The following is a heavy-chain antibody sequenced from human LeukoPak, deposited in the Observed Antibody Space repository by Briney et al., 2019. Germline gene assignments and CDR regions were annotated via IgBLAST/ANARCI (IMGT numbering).Heavy chain of an antibody. CDR3: ARDDLGAAAAFTDY. CDR2: INHSGST. Sequence: PSETLSLTCAVYGGSFSGYYWSWIRQPPGKGLEWIGEINHSGSTNYNPSLKSRVTISVDTSKNQFSLKLSSVTAADTAVYYCARDDLGAAAAFTDYWGQGTLVTVSS. J-gene: IGHJ4*02. D-gene: IGHD6-13*01. CDR1: GGSFSGYY. V-gene: IGHV4-34*01.